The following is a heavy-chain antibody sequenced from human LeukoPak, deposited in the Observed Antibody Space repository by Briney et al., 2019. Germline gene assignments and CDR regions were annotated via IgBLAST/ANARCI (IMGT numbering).Heavy chain of an antibody. V-gene: IGHV1-18*01. CDR1: GYTFTSYD. CDR3: ASLRYFDWLHDY. CDR2: ISAYNGNT. J-gene: IGHJ4*02. D-gene: IGHD3-9*01. Sequence: GASVKVSCKASGYTFTSYDINWVRQATGQGLEWMGWISAYNGNTNYAQKLQGRVTMTTDTSTSTAYMELRSLRSDDTAVYYCASLRYFDWLHDYWGQGTLVTVSS.